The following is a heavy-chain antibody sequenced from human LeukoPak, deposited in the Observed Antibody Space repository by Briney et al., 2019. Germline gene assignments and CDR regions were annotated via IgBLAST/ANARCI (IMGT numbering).Heavy chain of an antibody. CDR1: GFTFNSYA. CDR3: AKVSTGIAVAGTNFDY. V-gene: IGHV3-23*01. CDR2: ISGSGGST. D-gene: IGHD6-19*01. Sequence: PGGSLRLSCAASGFTFNSYAMSWVRQAPGKGLEWVSAISGSGGSTYYADSVKGRFTISRDNSKNTLYLQMNSLRAEDTAVYYCAKVSTGIAVAGTNFDYWGQGTLVTVSS. J-gene: IGHJ4*02.